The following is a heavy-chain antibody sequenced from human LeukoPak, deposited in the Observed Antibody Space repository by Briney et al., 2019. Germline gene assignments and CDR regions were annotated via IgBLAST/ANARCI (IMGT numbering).Heavy chain of an antibody. CDR1: GSTFNSYW. CDR3: ARAGRGLRYFDWLTYDY. Sequence: GGSLRLSCAASGSTFNSYWMHWVRQAPGKGLVWVSRINSDGSNTSYADSVKGRFTISRDNAKNTLYLQMNSLRAEDTAVYYCARAGRGLRYFDWLTYDYWGQGTQVTVSS. J-gene: IGHJ4*02. CDR2: INSDGSNT. D-gene: IGHD3-9*01. V-gene: IGHV3-74*01.